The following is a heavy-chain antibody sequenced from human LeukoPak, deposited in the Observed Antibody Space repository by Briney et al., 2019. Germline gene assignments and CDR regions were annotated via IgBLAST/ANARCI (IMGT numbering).Heavy chain of an antibody. Sequence: GGSLRLSCAASGFTFSTYSMTWVRQAPGKGLEWVSCMSGSGGSTNYADSVKGRFTISRDNSKNTLYLQMNSLRAEDTAVYHCAKSVAVTTGGYFDYWGQGTLVTVSS. D-gene: IGHD4-17*01. CDR3: AKSVAVTTGGYFDY. CDR2: MSGSGGST. CDR1: GFTFSTYS. J-gene: IGHJ4*02. V-gene: IGHV3-23*01.